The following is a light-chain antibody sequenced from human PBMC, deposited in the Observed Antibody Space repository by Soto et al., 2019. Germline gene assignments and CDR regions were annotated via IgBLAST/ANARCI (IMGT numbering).Light chain of an antibody. J-gene: IGLJ2*01. V-gene: IGLV1-40*01. Sequence: QSVLTQPPSVSGAPGQRVTISCTGSSSNIGAGYDVHWYQQLPGTAPKVLIYGNSNRPSGVRDRFSGSRGGTSASLAITGLQAEDEADYYCQSYDSSLSGYVVFGGGTKLTVL. CDR2: GNS. CDR1: SSNIGAGYD. CDR3: QSYDSSLSGYVV.